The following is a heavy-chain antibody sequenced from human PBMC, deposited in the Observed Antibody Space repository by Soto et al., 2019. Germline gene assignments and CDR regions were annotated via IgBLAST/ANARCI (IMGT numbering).Heavy chain of an antibody. J-gene: IGHJ3*02. V-gene: IGHV3-23*01. D-gene: IGHD3-3*01. CDR1: GFTFSSYA. Sequence: GGSLRLSCAASGFTFSSYAMTWVRQAPGKGLEWVSGFGGTGGSTYYGDSVNGRFTISRDNSKNTVFLQMNTLGAEDTAVYYCAKEDDFWSCYSPFDIWGQGTMVTVSS. CDR2: FGGTGGST. CDR3: AKEDDFWSCYSPFDI.